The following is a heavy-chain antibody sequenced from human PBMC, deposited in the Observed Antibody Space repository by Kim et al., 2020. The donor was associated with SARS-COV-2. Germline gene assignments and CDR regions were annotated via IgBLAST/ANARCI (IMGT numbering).Heavy chain of an antibody. CDR3: ARTGMVITTAFFDY. D-gene: IGHD3-22*01. J-gene: IGHJ4*02. CDR1: GFTFSSYA. CDR2: ISYDGSNK. Sequence: GGSLRLSCAASGFTFSSYAMHWVRQAPGKGLEWVAVISYDGSNKYYADSVKGRFTISRDNSKNTLYLQMNSLRAEDMAVYYCARTGMVITTAFFDYWGQG. V-gene: IGHV3-30-3*01.